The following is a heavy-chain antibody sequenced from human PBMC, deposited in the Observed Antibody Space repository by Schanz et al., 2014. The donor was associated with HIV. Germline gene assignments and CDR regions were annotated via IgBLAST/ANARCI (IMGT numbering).Heavy chain of an antibody. Sequence: QVQLVESGGRVVQPGRSLRLSCAASGFTFSTYGMHWVRQAPGKGLEWVAVIWYDGSNKYYADSVKGRFTISRDNSKNTLYLQMNSLRAEDTALYYCAKPVLRYPIGGGFDSWGQGTLVTVSS. CDR2: IWYDGSNK. CDR1: GFTFSTYG. CDR3: AKPVLRYPIGGGFDS. D-gene: IGHD3-9*01. J-gene: IGHJ4*02. V-gene: IGHV3-33*06.